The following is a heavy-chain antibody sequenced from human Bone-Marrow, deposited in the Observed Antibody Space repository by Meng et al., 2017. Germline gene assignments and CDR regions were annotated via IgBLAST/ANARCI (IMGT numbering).Heavy chain of an antibody. CDR3: ARGDPPDYYDSTRGYFDY. V-gene: IGHV3-30*01. J-gene: IGHJ4*02. D-gene: IGHD3-22*01. CDR1: GFTFSSYA. CDR2: ISYDGSNK. Sequence: GESLKISCAASGFTFSSYAMHWVRQAPGKGLEWVAVISYDGSNKYYADSVKGRFTISRDNSKNTLYLQMNSLRAEDTAVYYCARGDPPDYYDSTRGYFDYWGQGNLVTGAS.